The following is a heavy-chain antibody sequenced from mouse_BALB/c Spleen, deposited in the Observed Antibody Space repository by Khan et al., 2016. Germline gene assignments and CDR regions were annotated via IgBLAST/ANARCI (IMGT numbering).Heavy chain of an antibody. Sequence: QVQLQQSGAELMKPGASVKISCKATGYTFSNYWIEWVKQRPGHGLEWIGDILPGSGYSNSNENFKGKATLTADASSNTSYMQLISRTSEDSAVYVCARACYSIDYWGQRTSVTVSS. CDR3: ARACYSIDY. J-gene: IGHJ4*01. V-gene: IGHV1-9*01. CDR2: ILPGSGYS. CDR1: GYTFSNYW.